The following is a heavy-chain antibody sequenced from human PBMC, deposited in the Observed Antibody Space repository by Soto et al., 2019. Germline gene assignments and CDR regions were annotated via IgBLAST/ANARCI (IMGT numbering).Heavy chain of an antibody. CDR2: IYPGDSDT. CDR1: GYIFTNYW. D-gene: IGHD3-3*01. Sequence: GESLKISCKGSGYIFTNYWMGWVRQMPGKGLEWMGIIYPGDSDTRYSPSFQGQVTISADKSISTAYLQWSSLKASDTAMYYCARQTRESAFDYWGQGTLVTVSS. CDR3: ARQTRESAFDY. J-gene: IGHJ4*02. V-gene: IGHV5-51*01.